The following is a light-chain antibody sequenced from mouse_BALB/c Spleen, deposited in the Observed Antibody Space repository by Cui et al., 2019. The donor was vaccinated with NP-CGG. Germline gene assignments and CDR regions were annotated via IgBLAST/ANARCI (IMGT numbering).Light chain of an antibody. Sequence: QALVTQKSALTTSPGETVTLTCRSSTGAVTTSNYANWVQEKPDHLFTGLIGGTNNRVPGVPARFSGSLIGDKAALTITGAQTEDEAIYFCALWYSNHWVFGGGTKLTVL. CDR1: TGAVTTSNY. CDR3: ALWYSNHWV. J-gene: IGLJ1*01. CDR2: GTN. V-gene: IGLV1*01.